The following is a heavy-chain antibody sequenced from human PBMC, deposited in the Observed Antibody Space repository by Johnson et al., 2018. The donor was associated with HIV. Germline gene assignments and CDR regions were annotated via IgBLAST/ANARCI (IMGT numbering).Heavy chain of an antibody. J-gene: IGHJ3*01. D-gene: IGHD1-26*01. CDR1: GFTFSNSW. Sequence: VQVVESGGGLVQPGGSLRLSCAASGFTFSNSWMNWVRQAPGKGLEWVANIRQDGSQKHYVDSVQGRFTISRDNDKNSLYLQVNSLRAEDTALYYCARRDSGSLSFDLWGQGTMVTVYS. CDR3: ARRDSGSLSFDL. CDR2: IRQDGSQK. V-gene: IGHV3-7*05.